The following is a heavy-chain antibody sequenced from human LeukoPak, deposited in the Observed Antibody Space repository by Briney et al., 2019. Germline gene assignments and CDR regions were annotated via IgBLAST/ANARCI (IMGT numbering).Heavy chain of an antibody. CDR3: AKAGYSGSYFDY. CDR2: ISGSGGST. D-gene: IGHD1-26*01. Sequence: PGGSLRLSCAASGFTFSSYAMSWVRQAPGKGLEWVSAISGSGGSTYYADSVKGRFTISRDNSKNTLYLQMNSVRAEDTAVYYCAKAGYSGSYFDYWGQGTLVTVSS. CDR1: GFTFSSYA. J-gene: IGHJ4*02. V-gene: IGHV3-23*01.